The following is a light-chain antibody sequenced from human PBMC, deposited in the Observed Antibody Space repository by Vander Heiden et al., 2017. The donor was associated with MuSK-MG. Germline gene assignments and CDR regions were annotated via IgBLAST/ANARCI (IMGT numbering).Light chain of an antibody. CDR2: QES. V-gene: IGLV3-1*01. CDR3: QEGNSSTGV. CDR1: KCGEKY. J-gene: IGLJ2*01. Sequence: SSELTQPPSVSVSPGQTPSITCSGDKCGEKYACGYQQKTDQYLVVFSYQESKRPSGSPECFAGSNSATTATLTISGTQAVDESYYYCQEGNSSTGVFGGGTKLTVL.